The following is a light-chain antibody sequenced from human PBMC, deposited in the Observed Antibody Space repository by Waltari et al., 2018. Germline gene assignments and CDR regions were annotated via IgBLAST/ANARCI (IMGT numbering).Light chain of an antibody. CDR2: RNS. J-gene: IGLJ3*02. Sequence: SYELTQPLSVSVALGQTARITCGGNNIGNKNVHWFQQKPGQAPVLVIYRNSNWPSGIPERSHGSNSGNTATLTISGAKVGDEADYYCQVRDSNIWVFGGGTKLTVL. CDR3: QVRDSNIWV. CDR1: NIGNKN. V-gene: IGLV3-9*01.